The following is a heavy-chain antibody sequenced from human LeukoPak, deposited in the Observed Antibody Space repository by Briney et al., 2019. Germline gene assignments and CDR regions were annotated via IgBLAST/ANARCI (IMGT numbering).Heavy chain of an antibody. CDR3: ARGGSGWYNRGLTKTPDY. CDR1: GYXFTGYY. Sequence: ASVKVSCKASGYXFTGYYIHWVRQAPGQGLEWMEWINPNSGGTNYAQKFQGRVTMTRDTSTSTVYMELSSLRSEDTAVYYCARGGSGWYNRGLTKTPDYWGQGILVTVSS. V-gene: IGHV1-2*02. D-gene: IGHD6-19*01. J-gene: IGHJ4*02. CDR2: INPNSGGT.